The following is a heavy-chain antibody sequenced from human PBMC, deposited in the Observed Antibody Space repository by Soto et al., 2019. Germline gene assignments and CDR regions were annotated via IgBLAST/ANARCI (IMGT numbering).Heavy chain of an antibody. V-gene: IGHV4-30-4*01. D-gene: IGHD4-17*01. Sequence: QVQLQESGPGLVKPSQTLSLSCTVSGDSMRRGDYYWSWIRQPPGKGLEWIGFIYHTGRTYYSPSLKGRVDISVATSKNQFSLKLSSVTAAATAVYYCARDPLYDYGDLSHVFDMWGQGTMVTVSS. CDR1: GDSMRRGDYY. CDR2: IYHTGRT. J-gene: IGHJ3*02. CDR3: ARDPLYDYGDLSHVFDM.